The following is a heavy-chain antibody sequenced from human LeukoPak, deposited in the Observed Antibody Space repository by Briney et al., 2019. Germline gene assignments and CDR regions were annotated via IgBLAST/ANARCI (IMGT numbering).Heavy chain of an antibody. Sequence: PRASVKVSCKASGYTFTSYGISWVRQAPGQGLEWMGWISAYNGNTNYAQKLQGRVTMTTDTSTSTAYMELRSLRSDDTAVYYCARDPNYDYVWGSYRYGNYFDYWGQGTLVTVSS. D-gene: IGHD3-16*02. CDR1: GYTFTSYG. CDR2: ISAYNGNT. CDR3: ARDPNYDYVWGSYRYGNYFDY. V-gene: IGHV1-18*01. J-gene: IGHJ4*02.